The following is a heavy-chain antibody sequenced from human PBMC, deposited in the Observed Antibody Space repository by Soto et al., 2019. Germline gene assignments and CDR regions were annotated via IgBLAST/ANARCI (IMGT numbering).Heavy chain of an antibody. D-gene: IGHD6-13*01. J-gene: IGHJ5*02. Sequence: GGSLRLSCAASGFTFSTYSMNWVRQTTGKGLEWVSAIDTAGNTYYPDSVKGRFTISRENAKNSLFLQMNNLRAGDTAVYYCARGTGYSSSWSTAWGQGIPVTVSS. CDR1: GFTFSTYS. CDR2: IDTAGNT. CDR3: ARGTGYSSSWSTA. V-gene: IGHV3-13*04.